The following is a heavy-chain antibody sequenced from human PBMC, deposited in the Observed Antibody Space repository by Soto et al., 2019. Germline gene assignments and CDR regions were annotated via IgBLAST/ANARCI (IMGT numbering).Heavy chain of an antibody. Sequence: EVQLVESGGGLVQPGGSLKLSCAVSGFTFSVSAIHWVRQASGKGLEWVGRIRSKADNYATAYGASVKGRFSISRDDSKNTAHLQMSSLNTEDTAVYYCARLAEWEYYDGMDVWGQGTTVTVSS. V-gene: IGHV3-73*02. D-gene: IGHD1-26*01. CDR1: GFTFSVSA. CDR3: ARLAEWEYYDGMDV. J-gene: IGHJ6*02. CDR2: IRSKADNYAT.